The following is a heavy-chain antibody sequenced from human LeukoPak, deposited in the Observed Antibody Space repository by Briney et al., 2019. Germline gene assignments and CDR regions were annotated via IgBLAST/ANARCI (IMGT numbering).Heavy chain of an antibody. V-gene: IGHV3-7*01. D-gene: IGHD2-15*01. Sequence: GGSLRLSCVASGFTFSNYWMSWVRQAPGKGLEWVANIKQDGSEQYYVDSVKGRFTVSRDNAKNSLHLQMNSLRAEGTAVYYCATDSPYDYWGQGTLVTVSS. CDR1: GFTFSNYW. J-gene: IGHJ4*02. CDR3: ATDSPYDY. CDR2: IKQDGSEQ.